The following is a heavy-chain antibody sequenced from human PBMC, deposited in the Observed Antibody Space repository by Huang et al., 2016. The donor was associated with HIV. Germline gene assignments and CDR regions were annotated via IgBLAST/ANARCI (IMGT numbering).Heavy chain of an antibody. V-gene: IGHV3-15*01. CDR3: ALRFGAFDI. J-gene: IGHJ3*02. CDR2: IKSKTDGGTT. Sequence: EVRLVESGGGLVKPGGSHRLSCAASTFIFGNAWLYWVRQAPGKGLEWVGRIKSKTDGGTTDYAAPVKGRFTISRDDSQTTLYLQMNTLTIEDTAVYYCALRFGAFDIWGQGTMVTVSS. D-gene: IGHD3-10*01. CDR1: TFIFGNAW.